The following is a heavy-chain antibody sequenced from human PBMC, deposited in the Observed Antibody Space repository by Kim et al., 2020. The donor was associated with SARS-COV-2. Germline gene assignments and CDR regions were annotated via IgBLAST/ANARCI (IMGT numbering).Heavy chain of an antibody. CDR2: ISGSGGST. CDR3: AKVSRYYYDSSGYYYPRDYYYGMDV. J-gene: IGHJ6*02. D-gene: IGHD3-22*01. Sequence: GGSLRLSCAASGFTFSSYAMSWVRQAPGKGLEWVSAISGSGGSTYYADSVKGRFTISRDNSKNTLYLQMNSLRAEDTAVYYCAKVSRYYYDSSGYYYPRDYYYGMDVWGQGTTVTVSS. V-gene: IGHV3-23*01. CDR1: GFTFSSYA.